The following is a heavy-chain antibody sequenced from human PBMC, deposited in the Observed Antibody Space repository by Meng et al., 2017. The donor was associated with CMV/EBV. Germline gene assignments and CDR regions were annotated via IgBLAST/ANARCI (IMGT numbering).Heavy chain of an antibody. CDR1: GDSVSNNSAA. Sequence: QGNLRQFSPGPVKPSPPPPPTCAISGDSVSNNSAAWNWIRQSQSRGLEWLGRTYYRSKWYNDYAVSVKSRITINPDTSKNQFSLQLNSVTPEDTAVYYCARDPHSSSWYGWFDPWGQGTLVTVSS. CDR2: TYYRSKWYN. V-gene: IGHV6-1*01. D-gene: IGHD6-13*01. CDR3: ARDPHSSSWYGWFDP. J-gene: IGHJ5*02.